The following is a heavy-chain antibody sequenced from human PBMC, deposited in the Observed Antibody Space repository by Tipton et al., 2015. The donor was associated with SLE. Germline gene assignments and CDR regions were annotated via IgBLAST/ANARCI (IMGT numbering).Heavy chain of an antibody. CDR1: GGTFSSYA. V-gene: IGHV1-46*01. D-gene: IGHD6-13*01. J-gene: IGHJ5*02. CDR3: ARARAPNSSSWS. CDR2: INPSGGST. Sequence: QLVQSGPEVKKPGSSVKVSCKASGGTFSSYAISWVRQAPGQGLEWMGIINPSGGSTSYAQKFQGRVTMTRDTSTSTVYMELSSLRSEDTAVYYCARARAPNSSSWSWGQGTLVTVSS.